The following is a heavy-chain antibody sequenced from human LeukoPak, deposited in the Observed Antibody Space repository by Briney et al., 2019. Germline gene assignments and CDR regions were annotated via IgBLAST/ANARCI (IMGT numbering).Heavy chain of an antibody. Sequence: PGRSLRLSCAASGFTFDDCAMHWVRQAPGKGLEWVSGISWNSGSIGYADSVKGRFTISRDNAKNSLYLQMNSLRAEDTALYYCAKVYCSGGSCYAALFDYWGQGTLVTVSS. CDR2: ISWNSGSI. V-gene: IGHV3-9*01. D-gene: IGHD2-15*01. CDR1: GFTFDDCA. CDR3: AKVYCSGGSCYAALFDY. J-gene: IGHJ4*02.